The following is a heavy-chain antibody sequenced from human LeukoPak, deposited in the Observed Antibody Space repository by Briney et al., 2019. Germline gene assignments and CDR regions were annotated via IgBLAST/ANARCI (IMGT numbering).Heavy chain of an antibody. V-gene: IGHV3-74*01. Sequence: PGGSLRLSCAASGFTFSSYSMNWVRQAPGKGLVWVSRINSDGSSTSYADSVKGRFTISRDNAKNTLYLQMNSLRAEDTAVYYCARDRPPPYYDFWSGYFQDWGQGTLVTVSS. CDR3: ARDRPPPYYDFWSGYFQD. D-gene: IGHD3-3*01. CDR2: INSDGSST. J-gene: IGHJ4*02. CDR1: GFTFSSYS.